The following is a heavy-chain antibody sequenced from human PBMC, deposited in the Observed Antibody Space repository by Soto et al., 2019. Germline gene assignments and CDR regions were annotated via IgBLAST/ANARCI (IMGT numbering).Heavy chain of an antibody. CDR3: AKDPSYYDFWSGPGGWFDP. CDR1: GFAFSSYA. CDR2: ISGSSEKT. Sequence: PGGSLRLSCAASGFAFSSYAMSWVRQAPGKGLEWVSAISGSSEKTYYADSVKGRFTVSRDSSHNTLYLQMNSLRADDSAIYYCAKDPSYYDFWSGPGGWFDPWGQGTLVTVSS. V-gene: IGHV3-23*01. D-gene: IGHD3-3*01. J-gene: IGHJ5*02.